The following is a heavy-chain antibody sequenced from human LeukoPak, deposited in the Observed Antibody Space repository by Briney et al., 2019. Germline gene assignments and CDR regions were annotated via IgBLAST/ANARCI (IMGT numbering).Heavy chain of an antibody. CDR3: ARVAKERVGGVYYFDY. CDR2: IGTAGDT. J-gene: IGHJ4*02. Sequence: GGSLRLSCAASGFTFSDYDMHWVRQATGKGLEWVSAIGTAGDTYYTGSVKGRFTISRENAKNSLYPQMNSLRAGDTAVYYCARVAKERVGGVYYFDYWGQGTLVTVSS. CDR1: GFTFSDYD. V-gene: IGHV3-13*01. D-gene: IGHD1-1*01.